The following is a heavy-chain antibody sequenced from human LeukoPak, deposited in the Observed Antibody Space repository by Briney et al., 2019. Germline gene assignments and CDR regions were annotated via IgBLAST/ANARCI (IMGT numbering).Heavy chain of an antibody. CDR1: GGSISSGGYS. CDR2: IYHSGST. V-gene: IGHV4-30-2*01. CDR3: ARVVVDPRDYGDYVNAFDI. D-gene: IGHD4-17*01. J-gene: IGHJ3*02. Sequence: SETLSLTCAVSGGSISSGGYSWSWIRQPPGKGLEWIGYIYHSGSTYYNPSLKSRVTISVDRSKNQFSLKLSSVTAADTAVYYCARVVVDPRDYGDYVNAFDIWGQGTMVTVSS.